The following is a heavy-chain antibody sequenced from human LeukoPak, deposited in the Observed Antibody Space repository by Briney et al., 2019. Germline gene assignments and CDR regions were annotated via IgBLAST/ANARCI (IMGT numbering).Heavy chain of an antibody. CDR1: GGTFSSYA. J-gene: IGHJ4*02. CDR2: IIPIFGTA. D-gene: IGHD5-24*01. CDR3: ARGRGYNFMVGFDY. V-gene: IGHV1-69*01. Sequence: SVKVSCKASGGTFSSYAISWVRQAPGQGLEWMGGIIPIFGTANYAQKFQGRVTITADESTSTAYMELSSLRSEDTAVYYCARGRGYNFMVGFDYWGQGTLVTVSS.